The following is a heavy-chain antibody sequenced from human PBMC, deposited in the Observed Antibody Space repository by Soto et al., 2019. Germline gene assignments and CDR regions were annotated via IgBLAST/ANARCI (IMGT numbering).Heavy chain of an antibody. V-gene: IGHV4-59*01. CDR3: TKPRSSLQWPPFDP. D-gene: IGHD6-19*01. CDR1: GASISRYY. J-gene: IGHJ5*02. Sequence: PSETLSLTCTVSGASISRYYWNWIRQSPGKGLEWIGHIYYNGNTKYNPFLESRLTISVDTSKNQFSLELNSVTAADTAVYYCTKPRSSLQWPPFDPWGHGTQVTVSS. CDR2: IYYNGNT.